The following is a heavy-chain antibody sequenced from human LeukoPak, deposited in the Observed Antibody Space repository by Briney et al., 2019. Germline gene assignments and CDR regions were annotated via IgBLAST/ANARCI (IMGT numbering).Heavy chain of an antibody. V-gene: IGHV4-4*07. CDR1: GGSISNYY. J-gene: IGHJ4*02. CDR2: IYTSAST. CDR3: ARVDTSGWHYFDD. Sequence: SETLSLTCTVSGGSISNYYWSWIRQPAGKGLEWIGHIYTSASTNYNPSLKSRVAMSLDTSKNQFSLELNSVTAADTAAYYCARVDTSGWHYFDDWGQGTLVTVSS. D-gene: IGHD6-19*01.